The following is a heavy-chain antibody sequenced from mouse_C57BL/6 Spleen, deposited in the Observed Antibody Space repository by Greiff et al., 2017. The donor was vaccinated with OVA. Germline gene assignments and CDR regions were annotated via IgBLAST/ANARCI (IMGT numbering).Heavy chain of an antibody. CDR3: AKEPATYDYGFSPFAY. CDR1: GFTFSSYT. D-gene: IGHD2-4*01. CDR2: ISGGGGNT. Sequence: EVQLQESGGGLVKPGGSLKLSCAASGFTFSSYTMSWVRQTPEKRLEWVATISGGGGNTYYPDSVKGRFTISRDNAKNTLYLQMSSLRSEDTALYYCAKEPATYDYGFSPFAYWGQGTLVTVSA. J-gene: IGHJ3*01. V-gene: IGHV5-9*01.